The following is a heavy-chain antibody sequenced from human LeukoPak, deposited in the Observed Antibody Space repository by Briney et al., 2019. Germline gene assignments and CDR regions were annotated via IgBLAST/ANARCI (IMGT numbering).Heavy chain of an antibody. D-gene: IGHD2-15*01. J-gene: IGHJ6*02. V-gene: IGHV3-30-3*01. CDR1: GFTFRSYA. CDR2: ISYDGSHE. CDR3: ERESNRWYDMDV. Sequence: GGSLRLSCAGYGFTFRSYAIHWDRLAPGKGLEWVALISYDGSHEYYADSVKGRLTISRDNPKNTVYLQMNGLTTEDTAVYYCERESNRWYDMDVWGQGSTVTVSS.